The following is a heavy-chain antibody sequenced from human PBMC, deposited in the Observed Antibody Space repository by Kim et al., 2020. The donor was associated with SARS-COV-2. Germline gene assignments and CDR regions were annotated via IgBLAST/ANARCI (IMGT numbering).Heavy chain of an antibody. J-gene: IGHJ4*02. V-gene: IGHV3-21*01. Sequence: GGSLRLSCAASGFTFSSYSMNWVRQAPGKGLEWVSSISSSSSYIYYADSVKGRFTISRDNAKNSLYLQMNSLRAEDTAVYYCARSLGYCNGGSCYVAVAADYWGQGTLVTVSS. CDR2: ISSSSSYI. CDR1: GFTFSSYS. CDR3: ARSLGYCNGGSCYVAVAADY. D-gene: IGHD2-15*01.